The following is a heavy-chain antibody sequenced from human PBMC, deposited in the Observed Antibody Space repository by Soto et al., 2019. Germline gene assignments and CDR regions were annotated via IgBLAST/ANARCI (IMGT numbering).Heavy chain of an antibody. CDR2: IHYSGGV. V-gene: IGHV4-30-4*01. J-gene: IGHJ6*02. CDR1: GGSISYDHYH. CDR3: VREDDGGDRDYYGLDG. Sequence: QVQLQESGPGLVRPSQTLSLTCTVSGGSISYDHYHWTWLRQPPGKGLEWIGYIHYSGGVFYNPSLQSRLSMSVDTPKDLFSLKLSSVTAADTAVYFCVREDDGGDRDYYGLDGWGQGTTVTVSS. D-gene: IGHD2-21*02.